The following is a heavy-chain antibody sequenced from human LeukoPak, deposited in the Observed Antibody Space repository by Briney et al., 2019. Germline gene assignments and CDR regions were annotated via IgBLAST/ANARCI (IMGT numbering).Heavy chain of an antibody. CDR1: GYTFTGYY. CDR2: INPNSGGT. J-gene: IGHJ4*02. D-gene: IGHD3-10*01. V-gene: IGHV1-2*02. CDR3: AIYGSGLYFDY. Sequence: GASVTVSFKASGYTFTGYYMHWVRQAPGQGLEWMGCINPNSGGTNYAQKFQGRVTMTRDPSISTAYMELSRLRSDDTAVYYCAIYGSGLYFDYWGQGTLVTVSS.